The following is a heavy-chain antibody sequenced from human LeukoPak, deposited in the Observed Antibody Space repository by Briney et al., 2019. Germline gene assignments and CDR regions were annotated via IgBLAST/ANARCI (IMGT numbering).Heavy chain of an antibody. V-gene: IGHV3-74*01. CDR1: GFTFSSYW. Sequence: PGGSLRLSCAASGFTFSSYWMHWVRQAPGKGLVWVSRINGDGGSTTYADSVKGRFTISRDNAKNTLYLQMNSLRAEDTAVYYCARDAQQLVFPHIDYWGQGTLVTVSS. D-gene: IGHD6-13*01. CDR3: ARDAQQLVFPHIDY. CDR2: INGDGGST. J-gene: IGHJ4*02.